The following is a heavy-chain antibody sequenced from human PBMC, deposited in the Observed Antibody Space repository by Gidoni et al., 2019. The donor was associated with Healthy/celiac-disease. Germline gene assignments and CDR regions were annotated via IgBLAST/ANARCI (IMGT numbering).Heavy chain of an antibody. CDR2: IWYDGSNK. Sequence: QVQMVESGGGVVQPGRSLRLSCDASVFTFSSYGMHWDRQATVKGLEWVAVIWYDGSNKYYADSVKGRFTISRDNSKNTLYLQMNSLRAEDTAVYYCARDTPDDYVWGSYRYTGNLDYWGQGTLVTVSS. V-gene: IGHV3-33*01. D-gene: IGHD3-16*02. J-gene: IGHJ4*02. CDR3: ARDTPDDYVWGSYRYTGNLDY. CDR1: VFTFSSYG.